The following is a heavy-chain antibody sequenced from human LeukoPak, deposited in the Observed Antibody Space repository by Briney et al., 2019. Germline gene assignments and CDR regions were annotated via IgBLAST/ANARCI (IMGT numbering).Heavy chain of an antibody. CDR1: GFTFNSYS. CDR2: ISSSSSYI. D-gene: IGHD3-10*01. J-gene: IGHJ4*02. Sequence: PGGSLRLSCAASGFTFNSYSMNWFRQAPGKGLEWVSSISSSSSYIYYADSVKGRFTISRDNAKNSLYLQMNSLRAEDTAVYYCARADYSSFDYWGQGTLVTVSS. V-gene: IGHV3-21*01. CDR3: ARADYSSFDY.